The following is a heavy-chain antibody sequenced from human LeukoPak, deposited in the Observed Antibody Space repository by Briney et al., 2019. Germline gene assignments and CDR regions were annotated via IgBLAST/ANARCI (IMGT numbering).Heavy chain of an antibody. CDR1: GGSISSSRYY. D-gene: IGHD3-3*01. CDR2: IYYSGST. V-gene: IGHV4-39*01. Sequence: SETLSLTCTVSGGSISSSRYYWGWIRQPPGKGLEWIGSIYYSGSTYYNPSLKSRVTISADTSKNQFSLKLSSVTAADTAVYYCARRGSRDFWSGYYQRNYYYYYGMDVWGQGTTVTVSS. J-gene: IGHJ6*02. CDR3: ARRGSRDFWSGYYQRNYYYYYGMDV.